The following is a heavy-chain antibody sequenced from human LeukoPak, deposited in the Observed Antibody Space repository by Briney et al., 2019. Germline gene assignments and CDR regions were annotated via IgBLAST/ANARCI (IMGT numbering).Heavy chain of an antibody. CDR3: ARAQEVGDYAPFDY. D-gene: IGHD4-17*01. Sequence: PGGSLRLSCAASGFTFSSYSMNWVRQAPGKGLEWVSSISSSSSYIYYADSVKGRFTISRDNAKNSLYLQMNSLRAEDTAVYYCARAQEVGDYAPFDYWGQGTLVTVSS. V-gene: IGHV3-21*01. J-gene: IGHJ4*02. CDR2: ISSSSSYI. CDR1: GFTFSSYS.